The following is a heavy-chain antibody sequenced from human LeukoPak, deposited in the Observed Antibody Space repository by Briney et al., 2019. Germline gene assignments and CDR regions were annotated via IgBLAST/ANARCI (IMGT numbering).Heavy chain of an antibody. V-gene: IGHV1-46*01. CDR3: ARDSGWLRLRY. Sequence: ASVKVSCKVSGYTLTELSMHWVRQAPGQGLEWMGIINPSGGSTSYAQKFQGRVTMTRDTSTSTVYMELSSLRSEDTAVYYCARDSGWLRLRYWGQGTLVTVSS. J-gene: IGHJ4*02. D-gene: IGHD5-12*01. CDR1: GYTLTELS. CDR2: INPSGGST.